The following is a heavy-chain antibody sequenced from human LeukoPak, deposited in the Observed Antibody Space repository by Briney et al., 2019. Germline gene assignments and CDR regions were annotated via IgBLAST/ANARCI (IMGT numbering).Heavy chain of an antibody. CDR1: GGSMSSYF. J-gene: IGHJ3*02. D-gene: IGHD3-10*01. CDR3: ARSQFGPDTFDI. CDR2: FYTTGTT. V-gene: IGHV4-4*07. Sequence: SETLSLTCSVSGGSMSSYFWSWIRQPAGKGLEWIGRFYTTGTTNYNPSLKSRVTMSVDTSKNQFSLKLSSVTAADTAVYYCARSQFGPDTFDIWGQGTMVTVSS.